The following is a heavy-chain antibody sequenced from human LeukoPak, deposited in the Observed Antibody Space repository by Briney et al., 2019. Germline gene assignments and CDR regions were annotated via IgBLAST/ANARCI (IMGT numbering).Heavy chain of an antibody. V-gene: IGHV3-7*01. CDR1: GFSFTNYW. CDR3: ASDRTPYCGGDCYFDY. J-gene: IGHJ4*02. D-gene: IGHD2-21*02. Sequence: PGGSLRLSCAASGFSFTNYWMSWVRQAPGKGLEWVANIKQDGSEKYYVDSVKGRFTISRDNAKNSLYLQMNSLRAEDTAVYYCASDRTPYCGGDCYFDYWGQGTLVTVSS. CDR2: IKQDGSEK.